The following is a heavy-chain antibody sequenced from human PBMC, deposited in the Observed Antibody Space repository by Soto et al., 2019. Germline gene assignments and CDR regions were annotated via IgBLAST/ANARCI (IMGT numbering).Heavy chain of an antibody. CDR2: ISAYNANT. Sequence: ASVKVSCKASGYTFTSYGISWVRQAPGQGLEWMGWISAYNANTNYAQKLQGRVTMTIDTSTSTSYMEPRSLRSDDTAVYFCTRDRLGGTWDYWGQGTLVTVSS. V-gene: IGHV1-18*01. J-gene: IGHJ4*02. CDR1: GYTFTSYG. CDR3: TRDRLGGTWDY. D-gene: IGHD7-27*01.